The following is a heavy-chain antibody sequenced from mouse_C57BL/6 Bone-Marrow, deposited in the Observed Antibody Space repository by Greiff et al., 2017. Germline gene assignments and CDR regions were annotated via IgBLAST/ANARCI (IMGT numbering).Heavy chain of an antibody. D-gene: IGHD1-1*01. CDR3: ARHILRYSAMVY. Sequence: VQLQQSGAELVKPGASVKISCKASGYAFSSYWMNWVKQRPGKGLEWIGQIYPGDGDTNYNGKFKGKATLTADKSSSTAYMQLSSLTSEDSAVYFCARHILRYSAMVYWGQGTSVTVSS. V-gene: IGHV1-80*01. J-gene: IGHJ4*01. CDR1: GYAFSSYW. CDR2: IYPGDGDT.